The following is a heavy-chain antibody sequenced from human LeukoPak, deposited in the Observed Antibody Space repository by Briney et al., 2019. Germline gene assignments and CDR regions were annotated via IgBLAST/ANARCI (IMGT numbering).Heavy chain of an antibody. CDR2: FDPEDGET. CDR3: ATVNSSGWYEYFQH. J-gene: IGHJ1*01. CDR1: GYTLTELS. V-gene: IGHV1-24*01. D-gene: IGHD6-19*01. Sequence: ASVKVSCKVSGYTLTELSMHWVRQAPGKGLEWVGGFDPEDGETIYAQKFQGRVTMTEDTSTDTAYMELSSLRSEDTAVYYCATVNSSGWYEYFQHWGQGTLVTVSS.